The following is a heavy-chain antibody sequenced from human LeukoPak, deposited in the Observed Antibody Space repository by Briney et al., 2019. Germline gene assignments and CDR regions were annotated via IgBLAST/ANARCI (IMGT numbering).Heavy chain of an antibody. Sequence: GGSLRLSCVVSGFTFSSYAMGWVRQAPGKGLEWVSAISGSGGSTYYADSVKGRFTISRDNSKNTLYLQMNSLRAEDTAVYYCAKDFWSGYHWGQGTLVTVSS. CDR1: GFTFSSYA. CDR2: ISGSGGST. V-gene: IGHV3-23*01. CDR3: AKDFWSGYH. J-gene: IGHJ4*02. D-gene: IGHD3-3*01.